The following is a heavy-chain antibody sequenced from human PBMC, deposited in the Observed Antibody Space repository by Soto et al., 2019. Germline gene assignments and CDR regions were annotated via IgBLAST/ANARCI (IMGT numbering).Heavy chain of an antibody. Sequence: GGSLRLSCAASGFTFSTYAMSWVRQAPGKGLEWVSGISGSGATTYYAESVRGRFTVSRDNSKKTVFLQMNRLRAEDTAVYFCARDCSGGSCYPGMDLWGQGTTVTVSS. CDR2: ISGSGATT. J-gene: IGHJ6*02. CDR3: ARDCSGGSCYPGMDL. CDR1: GFTFSTYA. D-gene: IGHD2-15*01. V-gene: IGHV3-23*01.